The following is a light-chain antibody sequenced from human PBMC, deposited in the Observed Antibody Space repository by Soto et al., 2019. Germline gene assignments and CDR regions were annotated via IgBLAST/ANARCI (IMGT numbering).Light chain of an antibody. CDR1: QTISNY. V-gene: IGKV1-39*01. J-gene: IGKJ1*01. CDR3: QQSHSPPPT. Sequence: DIQLTQSPSPLSASVGDRVTITCRASQTISNYLNWYQQKPGQAPKLLISATFSLQSGVPPRFSGGGSGTEFTLTINSLQPEDFATYYCQQSHSPPPTFGQGTKVEIK. CDR2: ATF.